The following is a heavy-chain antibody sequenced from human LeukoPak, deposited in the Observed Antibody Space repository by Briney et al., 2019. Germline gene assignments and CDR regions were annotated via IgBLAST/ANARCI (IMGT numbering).Heavy chain of an antibody. CDR1: GGSISSYY. D-gene: IGHD2-2*01. CDR3: ARDPSLGYCSSTSCPRKLYWYFDL. V-gene: IGHV4-4*07. J-gene: IGHJ2*01. Sequence: SETLSLTCTVSGGSISSYYWSWIRQPAGKGLEWIGRIYTSGSTNYNPSLKSRVTMSVDTSKNQFSLKLSSVTAADTAVYYCARDPSLGYCSSTSCPRKLYWYFDLWGRGTLVTVSS. CDR2: IYTSGST.